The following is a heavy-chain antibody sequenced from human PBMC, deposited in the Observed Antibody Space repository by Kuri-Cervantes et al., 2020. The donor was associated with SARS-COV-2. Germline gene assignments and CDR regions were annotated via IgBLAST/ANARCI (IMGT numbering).Heavy chain of an antibody. CDR3: ARTHAGLSSYYFDY. V-gene: IGHV4-34*01. Sequence: SETLSLTCAVYGGSFSGYYWSWIRQPPGKGLEWIGEINHSGSTNYNPSLKSRVTISVDTSKNQFSLKLSSVTAADTAVYYCARTHAGLSSYYFDYWGQGTLVTVSS. CDR1: GGSFSGYY. D-gene: IGHD2-8*01. J-gene: IGHJ4*02. CDR2: INHSGST.